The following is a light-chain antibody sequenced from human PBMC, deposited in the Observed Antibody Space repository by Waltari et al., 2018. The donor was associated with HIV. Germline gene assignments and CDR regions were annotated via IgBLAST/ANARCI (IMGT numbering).Light chain of an antibody. Sequence: QSALTQPRSVSGSPGQSVTISCTGTSSDIGGYNYVSWYPPYPGKAPKLMIYDVSERPSGVPDRFSGSKSGNTASLTISGLQAEDETDYYCCSYAGSSWVFGGGTKLTVL. CDR1: SSDIGGYNY. CDR2: DVS. J-gene: IGLJ3*02. CDR3: CSYAGSSWV. V-gene: IGLV2-11*01.